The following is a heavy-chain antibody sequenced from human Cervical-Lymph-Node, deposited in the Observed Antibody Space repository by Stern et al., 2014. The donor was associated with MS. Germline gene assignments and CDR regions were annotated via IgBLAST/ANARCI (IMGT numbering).Heavy chain of an antibody. V-gene: IGHV5-51*03. CDR2: IYPCDSDP. CDR3: VRLRGPMDV. Sequence: EVQLVESGAEVKKPGESLKISCKGFGYTFSNYWIGWVRQVPGKGLEWMGVIYPCDSDPRYSPSFQGQVTITADKSISTAYLRWNSLKASDTAMYYCVRLRGPMDVWGQGTTVTVSS. CDR1: GYTFSNYW. J-gene: IGHJ6*02.